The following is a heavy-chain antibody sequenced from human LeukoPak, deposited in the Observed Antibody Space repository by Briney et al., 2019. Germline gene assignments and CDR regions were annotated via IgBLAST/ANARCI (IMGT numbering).Heavy chain of an antibody. J-gene: IGHJ4*02. CDR2: IYYIGST. D-gene: IGHD4-17*01. CDR3: ARRTTGLFDY. V-gene: IGHV4-59*08. Sequence: SETLSLTCTVSGDSMSHYYWSWIRQAPVKGLECLGYIYYIGSTTYSPSLKSRVTMSVDTSKSLFSLNLTSVTAADTGVYYCARRTTGLFDYWGLGTLVTVSS. CDR1: GDSMSHYY.